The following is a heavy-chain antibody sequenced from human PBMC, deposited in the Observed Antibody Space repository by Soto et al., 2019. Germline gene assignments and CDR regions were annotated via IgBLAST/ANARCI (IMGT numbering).Heavy chain of an antibody. CDR1: GGTFSSYA. D-gene: IGHD2-2*01. J-gene: IGHJ6*02. Sequence: QVQLVQSGAEVKKPGSSVKVSCKASGGTFSSYAISWVRQAPGQGLEWTGGIIPIFGTANYAQKFQGRVTITADESTRTADMELSSLRSEYRAVYYCARHVPAAGYSYGMDVGGQGTTVTVSS. V-gene: IGHV1-69*12. CDR3: ARHVPAAGYSYGMDV. CDR2: IIPIFGTA.